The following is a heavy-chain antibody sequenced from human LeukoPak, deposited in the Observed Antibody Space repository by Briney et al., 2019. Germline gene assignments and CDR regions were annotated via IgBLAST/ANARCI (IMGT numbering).Heavy chain of an antibody. CDR3: AREAVTRNYFDY. CDR2: ISSSGSTI. V-gene: IGHV3-48*03. Sequence: GGSLRLSCAASGFTFSSYEMNWVRQAPGKGLEWVSHISSSGSTIYYADSVKGRFTISRDNSKNTLYLQMNSLRAEDTAVYYCAREAVTRNYFDYWGQGTLVTVSS. J-gene: IGHJ4*02. CDR1: GFTFSSYE. D-gene: IGHD4-17*01.